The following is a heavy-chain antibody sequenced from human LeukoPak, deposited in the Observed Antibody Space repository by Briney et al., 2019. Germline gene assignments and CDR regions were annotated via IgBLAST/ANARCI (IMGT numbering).Heavy chain of an antibody. D-gene: IGHD6-19*01. CDR3: ARDNNLAVAGDFDY. J-gene: IGHJ4*02. Sequence: ASVKVSCKASGYTFTSYGISWVRQAPGQGLEWMGWISAYNGNTNYAQKLQGRVTMTTDTSTSTAYMELRSLRSDDTAVYYCARDNNLAVAGDFDYWGQGTLVTVSS. CDR2: ISAYNGNT. CDR1: GYTFTSYG. V-gene: IGHV1-18*01.